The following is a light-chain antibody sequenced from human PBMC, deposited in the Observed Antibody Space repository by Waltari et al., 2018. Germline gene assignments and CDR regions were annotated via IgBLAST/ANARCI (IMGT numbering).Light chain of an antibody. CDR3: QQRSRWPPRFT. V-gene: IGKV3-11*01. J-gene: IGKJ3*01. Sequence: EIVLTQSTATLSLSPGERATLSCRASQSVSSHLAWYQQKPGQAPRLLIYDASNRATGIPARFSGSGSGTDFTLTISSLEPEDFAVYYCQQRSRWPPRFTFGPGTKVDFK. CDR1: QSVSSH. CDR2: DAS.